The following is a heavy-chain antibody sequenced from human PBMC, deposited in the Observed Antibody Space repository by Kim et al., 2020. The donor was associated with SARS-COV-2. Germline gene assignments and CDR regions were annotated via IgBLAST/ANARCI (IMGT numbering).Heavy chain of an antibody. V-gene: IGHV3-30*04. Sequence: GGSLRLSCAASGFTFSSYAMHWVRQAPGKGLEWVAVISYDGSNKYYADSVKGRFTISRDNSKNTLYLQMNSLRAEDTAVYYCARASRVRGWKYGMDVWGQGTTVTVSS. CDR2: ISYDGSNK. CDR1: GFTFSSYA. CDR3: ARASRVRGWKYGMDV. J-gene: IGHJ6*02. D-gene: IGHD3-10*02.